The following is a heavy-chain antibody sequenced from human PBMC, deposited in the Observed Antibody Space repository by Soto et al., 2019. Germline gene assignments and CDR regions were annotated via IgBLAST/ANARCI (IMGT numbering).Heavy chain of an antibody. J-gene: IGHJ6*02. CDR2: ISSSSSTI. D-gene: IGHD4-4*01. Sequence: GGSLRLSCAASGFTFGSYSMNWVRQAPGKGLEWVSYISSSSSTIYYADSVKGRFTISRDNAKNSLYLQMNSLRDEDTAVYYCASGDYSNYYYYYGMDVWGQGTTVTVSS. V-gene: IGHV3-48*02. CDR1: GFTFGSYS. CDR3: ASGDYSNYYYYYGMDV.